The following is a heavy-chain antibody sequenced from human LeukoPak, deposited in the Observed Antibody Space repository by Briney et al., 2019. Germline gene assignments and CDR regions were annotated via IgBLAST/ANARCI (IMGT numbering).Heavy chain of an antibody. D-gene: IGHD3-10*01. J-gene: IGHJ6*02. CDR1: GFPFSSYA. CDR2: ISGSGGST. CDR3: AKEYGSGSYYINYYYGMDV. Sequence: GALRLPCAASGFPFSSYALSLVRQAPGKGLEGVSAISGSGGSTYYADSVKGRFTISRGNSKNTLYLQMNSLRAEDTAVYYCAKEYGSGSYYINYYYGMDVWGQGTTVTVSS. V-gene: IGHV3-23*01.